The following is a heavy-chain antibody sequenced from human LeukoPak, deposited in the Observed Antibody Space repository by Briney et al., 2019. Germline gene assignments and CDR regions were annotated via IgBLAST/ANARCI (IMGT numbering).Heavy chain of an antibody. Sequence: GASVEVSCKASGGTFSSYAISWVRQAPGQGLEWMGRIIPILGIANYAQKFQGRVTITADKSTSAAYMELSSLRSEDTAVYYCARSVKRWLQSPPDYWGQGTLVTVSS. CDR1: GGTFSSYA. CDR3: ARSVKRWLQSPPDY. J-gene: IGHJ4*02. CDR2: IIPILGIA. V-gene: IGHV1-69*04. D-gene: IGHD5-12*01.